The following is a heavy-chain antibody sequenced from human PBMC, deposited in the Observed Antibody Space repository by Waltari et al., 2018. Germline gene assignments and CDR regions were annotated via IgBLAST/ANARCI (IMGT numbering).Heavy chain of an antibody. CDR2: IAYAGTT. Sequence: RPPELVLELIGTIAYAGTTYTNPSLRSRLTMSRDTSKNQLSLTLGSTTAADTAVYYCATYIGASVGTAAFDVLGQGTMVTVAS. J-gene: IGHJ3*01. V-gene: IGHV4-39*01. D-gene: IGHD5-12*01. CDR3: ATYIGASVGTAAFDV.